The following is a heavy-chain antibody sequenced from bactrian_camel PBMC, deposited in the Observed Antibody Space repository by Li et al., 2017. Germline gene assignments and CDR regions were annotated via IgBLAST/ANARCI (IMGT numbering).Heavy chain of an antibody. J-gene: IGHJ4*01. CDR3: VGGGTYYVLNTDY. CDR1: GFTFSTIA. V-gene: IGHV3S31*01. D-gene: IGHD2*01. CDR2: ISAGGSDT. Sequence: VQLVESGGGLVRPGGSLRLSCAASGFTFSTIAMSWVRQAPGKAPEWVALISAGGSDTLYAESVKGRFTISRDGGKNTVYLQMDSLKPEDTAVYYCVGGGTYYVLNTDYWAQGTQVTVS.